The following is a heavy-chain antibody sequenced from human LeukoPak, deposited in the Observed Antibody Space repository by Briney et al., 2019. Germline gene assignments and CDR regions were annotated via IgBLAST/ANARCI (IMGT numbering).Heavy chain of an antibody. CDR3: ARDAVDTANAV. D-gene: IGHD5-18*01. J-gene: IGHJ6*02. CDR2: ISYDGSNK. V-gene: IGHV3-30*03. Sequence: GGSLRLSCAASGFTFSSYGMHWVRQAPGKGLEWVAVISYDGSNKYYADSVKGRFTISRDNSKNTLYLQMNSLRAEDTAVYYCARDAVDTANAVWGQGTTVTVPS. CDR1: GFTFSSYG.